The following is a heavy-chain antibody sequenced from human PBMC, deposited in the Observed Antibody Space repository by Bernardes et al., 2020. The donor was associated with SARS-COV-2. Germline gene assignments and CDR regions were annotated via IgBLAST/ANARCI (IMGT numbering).Heavy chain of an antibody. V-gene: IGHV3-33*01. J-gene: IGHJ4*02. CDR2: IWYDGSNK. D-gene: IGHD2-8*01. Sequence: GGSLRLSCAASGFAFRGYAMHWVRQAPGKGLEWVAVIWYDGSNKFYADSVKGRFTISRDNSKNTVYLEMNSLRAEETAVYYCARDLTTKYLDYWGLGTLVTVSS. CDR3: ARDLTTKYLDY. CDR1: GFAFRGYA.